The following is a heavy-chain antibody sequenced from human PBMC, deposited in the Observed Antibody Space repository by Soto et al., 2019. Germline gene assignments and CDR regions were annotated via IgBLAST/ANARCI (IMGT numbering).Heavy chain of an antibody. V-gene: IGHV4-34*01. Sequence: QVQLQQWGAGLLKPSETLSLTCAVYGGSFSGYYWSWIRQPPGKGLEWIGEINHSGSTNYDPSLKRRVTISVDTYKNQFSLKLSSVTAADTAVYYCARVAEMATINYFDYWGQGTLVTVSS. D-gene: IGHD5-12*01. J-gene: IGHJ4*02. CDR2: INHSGST. CDR3: ARVAEMATINYFDY. CDR1: GGSFSGYY.